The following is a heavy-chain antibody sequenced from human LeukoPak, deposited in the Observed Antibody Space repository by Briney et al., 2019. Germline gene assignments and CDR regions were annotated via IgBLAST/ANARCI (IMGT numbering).Heavy chain of an antibody. D-gene: IGHD2/OR15-2a*01. CDR3: VKLSIIGVDY. CDR2: INSDGRNT. CDR1: GFTFSTYA. V-gene: IGHV3-74*01. Sequence: GGSLRLSCAASGFTFSTYAMSWVRQAPGKGLVWVSGINSDGRNTNYADSVKGRFTISRDNAKNTLYLQMNSLRAEDTAVYYCVKLSIIGVDYWGQGALATVSS. J-gene: IGHJ4*02.